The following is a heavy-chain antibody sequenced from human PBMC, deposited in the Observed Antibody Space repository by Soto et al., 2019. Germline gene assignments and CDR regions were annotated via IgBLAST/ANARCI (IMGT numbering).Heavy chain of an antibody. J-gene: IGHJ4*02. Sequence: QVQLVQSGAEVKKSGASVKVSCKASGYTFTDYHMHWVRQAPGQGLEWMGWITPDSGDTKYAQKFQGRVTMTRDTSISTVYMELTSLTSDDTAVYFCARERLNTGWYGFDHWGQGTQVTVSS. D-gene: IGHD6-19*01. CDR1: GYTFTDYH. CDR2: ITPDSGDT. V-gene: IGHV1-2*02. CDR3: ARERLNTGWYGFDH.